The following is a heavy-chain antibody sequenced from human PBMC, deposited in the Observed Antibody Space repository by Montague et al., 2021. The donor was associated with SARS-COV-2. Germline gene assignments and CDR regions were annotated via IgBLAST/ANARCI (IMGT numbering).Heavy chain of an antibody. CDR2: IYDSGST. CDR1: GGSISSSNYY. CDR3: ARRGRKLLPVATTIGGFDI. Sequence: SETLSLTCTVSGGSISSSNYYWDWIRQPPGKGLEWIVSIYDSGSTYYNPSLKSPVTISVDTSKNHFSLKLISVTAADTAVYYCARRGRKLLPVATTIGGFDIGGQGTMVTVSS. J-gene: IGHJ3*02. D-gene: IGHD5-12*01. V-gene: IGHV4-39*02.